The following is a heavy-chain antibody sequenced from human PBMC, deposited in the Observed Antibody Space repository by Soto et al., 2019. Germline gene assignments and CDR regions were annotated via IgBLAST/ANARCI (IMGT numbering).Heavy chain of an antibody. J-gene: IGHJ6*03. CDR2: MNPNSGNT. V-gene: IGHV1-8*01. CDR1: GYTFTSYD. Sequence: ASVKVSCKASGYTFTSYDINWVRQATGQGLEWMGWMNPNSGNTGYAQKFQGRVTMTRNTSISTAYMELSSLRSEDTAVYYCARVFRPGGDTILGGRFSYMDVWGKGTTVTVPS. CDR3: ARVFRPGGDTILGGRFSYMDV. D-gene: IGHD3-3*01.